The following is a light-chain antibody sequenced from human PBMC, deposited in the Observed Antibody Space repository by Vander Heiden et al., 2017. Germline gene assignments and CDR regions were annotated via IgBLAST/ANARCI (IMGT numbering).Light chain of an antibody. Sequence: QSALTQPASVSGSPGQSITISCTGTTSDVGRYNLVSWYQQQPGKVPKLIIFEVTKRPSGVSHRFSGSRSAYTASLTISGLQAEDEAYYYCCSYADTRLVFGGGTKVTVL. J-gene: IGLJ2*01. CDR2: EVT. CDR1: TSDVGRYNL. V-gene: IGLV2-23*02. CDR3: CSYADTRLV.